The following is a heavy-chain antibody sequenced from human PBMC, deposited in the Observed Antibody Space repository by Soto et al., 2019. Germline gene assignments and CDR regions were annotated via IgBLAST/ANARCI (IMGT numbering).Heavy chain of an antibody. CDR2: IGRTRKYI. CDR3: ASDHNWSFDY. CDR1: GFTFDDYS. Sequence: GGSLRLSCAASGFTFDDYSMNWVRQAPGKGLEWVSYIGRTRKYIAYVDSVKGRFTISRDGAKNSVFLQMNSLRDEDTAVYYCASDHNWSFDYWGQGIPVTVSS. D-gene: IGHD1-20*01. J-gene: IGHJ4*02. V-gene: IGHV3-21*06.